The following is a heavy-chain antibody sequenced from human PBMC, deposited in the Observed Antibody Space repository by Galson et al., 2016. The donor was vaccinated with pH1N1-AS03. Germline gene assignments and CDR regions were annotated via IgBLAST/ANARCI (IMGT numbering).Heavy chain of an antibody. V-gene: IGHV4-39*01. J-gene: IGHJ3*02. D-gene: IGHD2-21*02. CDR3: AGPLAVTDAFDI. CDR1: GDSISSSRFY. CDR2: IYYSGTT. Sequence: LSLTCKVSGDSISSSRFYWGWIRQPPGKGLEWIGSIYYSGTTYYTSSLKSRVTISVDTSKNEFSLRLTSVTAADTAVYYCAGPLAVTDAFDIWGQGTMVTIS.